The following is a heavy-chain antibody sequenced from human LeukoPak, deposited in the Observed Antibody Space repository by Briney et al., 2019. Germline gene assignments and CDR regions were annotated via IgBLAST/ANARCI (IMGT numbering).Heavy chain of an antibody. D-gene: IGHD3-10*01. V-gene: IGHV3-48*02. CDR2: LSSGNTM. CDR1: GFTFSSYG. Sequence: GGSLRLSCAASGFTFSSYGMNWVSQAPGKGLEWVSYLSSGNTMYYAESVKGRFTISRDNAKNSLSLQMNSLRDEDTAVYYCAREGYYGAFDIWGQGTMVTVSS. J-gene: IGHJ3*02. CDR3: AREGYYGAFDI.